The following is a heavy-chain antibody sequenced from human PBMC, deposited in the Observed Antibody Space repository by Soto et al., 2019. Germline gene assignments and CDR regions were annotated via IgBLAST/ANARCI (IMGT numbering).Heavy chain of an antibody. J-gene: IGHJ4*02. D-gene: IGHD2-2*01. CDR3: AKNPGENPTSS. V-gene: IGHV1-69*01. Sequence: QVQLVQSGAEVKKPGSSVKVSCKASGGTFSSYRINWVRQAPGQGLEWVGGIVPIYRTADYAQKFQGRVTITAADSARTAYRGLRSQKTQDTAVYTCAKNPGENPTSSWGKGTLVPVPS. CDR2: IVPIYRTA. CDR1: GGTFSSYR.